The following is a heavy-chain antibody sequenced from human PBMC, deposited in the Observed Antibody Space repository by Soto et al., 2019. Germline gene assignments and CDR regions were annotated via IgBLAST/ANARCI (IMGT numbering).Heavy chain of an antibody. CDR1: GDSITSGGYY. Sequence: QVQLQVSGPGLVKPSQTLSLTCNVSGDSITSGGYYWSWIRQQPGKGLEWIGYVYHSGSTYYNPSLKSRITMSLDTSKNQVSLKLSSVTVADTAVYYCARQTTIIMPRGVVSTYGGPFDPWGQGTLVTVSS. CDR2: VYHSGST. D-gene: IGHD3-10*01. J-gene: IGHJ5*02. CDR3: ARQTTIIMPRGVVSTYGGPFDP. V-gene: IGHV4-31*03.